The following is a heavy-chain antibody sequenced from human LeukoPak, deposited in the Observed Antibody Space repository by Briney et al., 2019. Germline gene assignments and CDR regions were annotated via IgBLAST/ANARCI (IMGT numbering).Heavy chain of an antibody. Sequence: GGSLRLSCAASGFTFSSYSMNWVRQAPGKGLEWVSSISSSSSYIYYADSVKGRFTISRDNAKNSLYLQMNSLRAEDTAVYYCARHVSSAITGPQNYWGQGTLVTVSS. CDR1: GFTFSSYS. J-gene: IGHJ4*02. CDR3: ARHVSSAITGPQNY. D-gene: IGHD1-20*01. V-gene: IGHV3-21*01. CDR2: ISSSSSYI.